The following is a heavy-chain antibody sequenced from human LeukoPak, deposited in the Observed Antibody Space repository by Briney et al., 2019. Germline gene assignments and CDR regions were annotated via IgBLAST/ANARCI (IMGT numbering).Heavy chain of an antibody. V-gene: IGHV3-74*01. CDR3: ARDHTRLSMVRGVITSSFDY. J-gene: IGHJ4*02. CDR2: INSDGSST. Sequence: PGGSLRLSCAASGFTFSSYWMHWVRQAPGKGLVWVSRINSDGSSTSYADSVKGRFTISRDNAKNTLYLQMNSLRAEDTAVYYCARDHTRLSMVRGVITSSFDYWGQGTLVTVSS. D-gene: IGHD3-10*01. CDR1: GFTFSSYW.